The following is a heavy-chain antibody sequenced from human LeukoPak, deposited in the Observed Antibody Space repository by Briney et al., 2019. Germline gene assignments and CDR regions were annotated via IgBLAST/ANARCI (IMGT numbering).Heavy chain of an antibody. J-gene: IGHJ3*02. Sequence: ASVKVSCKASGYTFTAYYMHWVRQALGQGLEWMGWINPNSGGTNYAQKFQGRVTMTRDTSISTAYMELSRLRSDDSAVYYCASRDYGDFQDAFDIWGQGTMVTVSS. CDR1: GYTFTAYY. D-gene: IGHD4-17*01. CDR2: INPNSGGT. CDR3: ASRDYGDFQDAFDI. V-gene: IGHV1-2*02.